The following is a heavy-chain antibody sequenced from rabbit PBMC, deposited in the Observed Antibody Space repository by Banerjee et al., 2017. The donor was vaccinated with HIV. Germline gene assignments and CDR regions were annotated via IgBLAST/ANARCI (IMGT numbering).Heavy chain of an antibody. V-gene: IGHV1S45*01. D-gene: IGHD4-1*01. J-gene: IGHJ2*01. CDR2: ISADSGST. CDR1: GFTLSSSYW. CDR3: ARAGDYYSRVDAAYAPNAFDP. Sequence: QEQLEESGGDLVEPGGSLTLTCTASGFTLSSSYWICWVRQAPGKGLEWIACISADSGSTYYASWAKGRFTISKASSTTVTLQMTSLTAADTATYFCARAGDYYSRVDAAYAPNAFDPWGPGTLVTVS.